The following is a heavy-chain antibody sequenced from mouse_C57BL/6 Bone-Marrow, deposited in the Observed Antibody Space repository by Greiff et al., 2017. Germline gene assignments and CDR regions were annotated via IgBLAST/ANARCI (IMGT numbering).Heavy chain of an antibody. J-gene: IGHJ2*01. CDR2: ISSGGSYT. Sequence: EVKLMESGGDLVKPGGSLKLSCAASGFTFSSYGMSWVRQTPDKRLEWVATISSGGSYTYYPDSVKGRFTISRDNAKTTLYLQMSSLKSEDTAMYCCARRGDYGLDYWGQGTTLTVSS. CDR1: GFTFSSYG. CDR3: ARRGDYGLDY. D-gene: IGHD2-13*01. V-gene: IGHV5-6*02.